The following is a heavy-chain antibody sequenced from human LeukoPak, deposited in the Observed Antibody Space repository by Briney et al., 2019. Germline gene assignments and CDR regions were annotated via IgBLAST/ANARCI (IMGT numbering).Heavy chain of an antibody. CDR2: IKYDGNEK. V-gene: IGHV3-7*01. CDR1: GFTFSVSW. D-gene: IGHD6-13*01. Sequence: GGSLRLSCAAYGFTFSVSWMSWVRQAPGKGLEWVANIKYDGNEKYYVDSVKGRFTISRDNAKNSLYLQMNSLSAEDTAVYYCARAGGGAAAEINYYYYYMDVWGKGTTVTVSS. CDR3: ARAGGGAAAEINYYYYYMDV. J-gene: IGHJ6*03.